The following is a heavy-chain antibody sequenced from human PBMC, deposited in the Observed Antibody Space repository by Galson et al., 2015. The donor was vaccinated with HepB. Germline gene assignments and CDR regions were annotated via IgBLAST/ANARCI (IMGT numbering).Heavy chain of an antibody. Sequence: ETLSLTCTVSGGSISSYYWSWIRQPPGKGLEWIGYIYYSGSTNYNPSLKSRVTISVDTSKNQFSLKLSSVTAADTAVYYCARDHSPYLNLEGFYYGMDVWGQGTTVTVSS. CDR3: ARDHSPYLNLEGFYYGMDV. D-gene: IGHD3-3*01. CDR1: GGSISSYY. CDR2: IYYSGST. J-gene: IGHJ6*02. V-gene: IGHV4-59*01.